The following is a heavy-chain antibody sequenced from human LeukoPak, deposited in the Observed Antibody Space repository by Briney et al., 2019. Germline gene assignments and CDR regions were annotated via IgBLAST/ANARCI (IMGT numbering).Heavy chain of an antibody. CDR2: IIPIFGTA. J-gene: IGHJ6*03. CDR3: ASGVPAAISSHYYMDV. Sequence: GSSVKVSCKASGGTFSSYAISWVRQAPGQGLEWMGGIIPIFGTANYAQKFQGRVTITTDESTSTAYMELSSLRSEDTAVYYCASGVPAAISSHYYMDVWGKGTTVTVSS. CDR1: GGTFSSYA. D-gene: IGHD2-2*01. V-gene: IGHV1-69*05.